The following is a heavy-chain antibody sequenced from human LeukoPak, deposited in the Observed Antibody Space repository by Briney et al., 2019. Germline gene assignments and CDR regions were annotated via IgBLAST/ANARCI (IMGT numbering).Heavy chain of an antibody. Sequence: PGGSLRLSCAASGFTFSSYAMHWVRQAPGKGLEWVAVISYDGSNKYYADSVKGRFTISRDNSENTLYLQMNSLRAEDTAVYYCACLVGATPFDYWGQGTLVTVSS. CDR2: ISYDGSNK. D-gene: IGHD1-26*01. CDR1: GFTFSSYA. CDR3: ACLVGATPFDY. V-gene: IGHV3-30-3*01. J-gene: IGHJ4*02.